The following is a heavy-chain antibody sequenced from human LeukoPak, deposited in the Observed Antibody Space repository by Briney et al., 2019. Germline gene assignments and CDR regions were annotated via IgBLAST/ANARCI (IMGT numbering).Heavy chain of an antibody. CDR2: ITAGGDYT. Sequence: QTGGSLRLSCAASGFTFSTYWMTWVRQAPGKGLEWVSTITAGGDYTYYADSVKGRFTISRDNSKNTLYLQMNSLRDEDTAVYCVKVKFEGSDYYPHGSSFDYWGQGSLVTVSS. J-gene: IGHJ4*02. CDR1: GFTFSTYW. CDR3: VKVKFEGSDYYPHGSSFDY. D-gene: IGHD3-22*01. V-gene: IGHV3-23*01.